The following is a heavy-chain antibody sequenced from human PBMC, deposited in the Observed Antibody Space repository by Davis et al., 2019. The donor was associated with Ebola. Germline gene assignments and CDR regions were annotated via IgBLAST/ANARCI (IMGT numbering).Heavy chain of an antibody. Sequence: GGSLRLSCQASGYSFTNFWIGWVRQLPGNGLEWMGVIYPGDSYTNYSPSFQGHVTISADKSISTAYLQWSSLKASDTAMYYCARTTAPHIYYYYGMDVWGQGTTVTVSS. V-gene: IGHV5-10-1*01. J-gene: IGHJ6*02. CDR2: IYPGDSYT. CDR1: GYSFTNFW. D-gene: IGHD4-17*01. CDR3: ARTTAPHIYYYYGMDV.